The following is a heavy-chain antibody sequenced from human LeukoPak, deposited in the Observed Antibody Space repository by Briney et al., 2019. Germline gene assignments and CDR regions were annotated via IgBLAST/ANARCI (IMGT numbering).Heavy chain of an antibody. D-gene: IGHD5-24*01. J-gene: IGHJ4*02. CDR3: ARDPVVDGFDY. CDR1: GFTVSSNY. CDR2: IYSGGST. V-gene: IGHV3-53*01. Sequence: GGSLRLSCAASGFTVSSNYMSWVRQAPGKGLEWASVIYSGGSTYYADSVKGRFTISRDNSKNTLYLQVNSLRAEDTAVYYCARDPVVDGFDYWGQGTLVTVSS.